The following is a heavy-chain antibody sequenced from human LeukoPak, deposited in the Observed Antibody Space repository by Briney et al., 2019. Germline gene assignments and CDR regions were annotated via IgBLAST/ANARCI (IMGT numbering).Heavy chain of an antibody. CDR1: GFTFSSYA. CDR2: ISSSSSTI. Sequence: GGSLRLSCAASGFTFSSYAMSWVRQAPGKGLEWVSYISSSSSTIYYADSVKGRFTISRDNAKNSLYLQMNSLRDEDTAVYYCARAPYYDFWSGSKGEYYFDYWGQGTLVTVSS. J-gene: IGHJ4*02. CDR3: ARAPYYDFWSGSKGEYYFDY. D-gene: IGHD3-3*01. V-gene: IGHV3-48*02.